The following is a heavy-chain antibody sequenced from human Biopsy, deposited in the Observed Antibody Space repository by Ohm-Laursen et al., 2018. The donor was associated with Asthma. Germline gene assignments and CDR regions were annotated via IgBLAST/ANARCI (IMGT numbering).Heavy chain of an antibody. J-gene: IGHJ4*02. CDR2: INVEGTTT. D-gene: IGHD6-19*01. CDR3: ARGDSSGWSHYYFDY. V-gene: IGHV3-74*01. CDR1: GFTFTDYW. Sequence: SLRLSYAASGFTFTDYWMHWVRQAPGKGLVWVSRINVEGTTTNYADSVKGRFTISRDNAKNTLYLQMHSLRVEDTAVYYCARGDSSGWSHYYFDYWGQGTLVTVSS.